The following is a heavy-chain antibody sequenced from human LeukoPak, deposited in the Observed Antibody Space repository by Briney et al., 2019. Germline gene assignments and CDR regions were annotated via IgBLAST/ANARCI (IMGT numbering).Heavy chain of an antibody. Sequence: SETLSLTCADYGGSFSGYYWSWIRQTPGKGLEWVGEVNNSGSTNYNPSLKSRVTISVDTSKKQFSLKLSSVSAADTAVYYCAIGRYCSGGSCYPPYGYYYYMDVWGKGTTVTVSS. D-gene: IGHD2-15*01. CDR2: VNNSGST. J-gene: IGHJ6*03. CDR3: AIGRYCSGGSCYPPYGYYYYMDV. V-gene: IGHV4-34*01. CDR1: GGSFSGYY.